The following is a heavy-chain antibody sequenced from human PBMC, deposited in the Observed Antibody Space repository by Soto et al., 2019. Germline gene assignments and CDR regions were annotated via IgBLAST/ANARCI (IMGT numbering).Heavy chain of an antibody. CDR3: VRYCSSTKCPFDY. V-gene: IGHV4-30-4*01. CDR1: AGSISIGCSY. CDR2: IYYSGNT. J-gene: IGHJ4*02. D-gene: IGHD2-2*01. Sequence: SETLSPTCTVSAGSISIGCSYWGCFREPPGKGLEWIGYIYYSGNTYFNPSLKCRVTLSVDTSKNQFSLNLSSVTAADTAVYHGVRYCSSTKCPFDYWGQGTLVTVSS.